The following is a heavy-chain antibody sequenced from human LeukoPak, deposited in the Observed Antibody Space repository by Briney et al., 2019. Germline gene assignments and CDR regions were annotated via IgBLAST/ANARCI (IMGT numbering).Heavy chain of an antibody. D-gene: IGHD5-24*01. CDR2: INHSGST. J-gene: IGHJ6*03. CDR3: ARARRWLRYYYYYMDV. Sequence: SETLSLTCAVYGGSFSGYYWSWIRRPPGKGLEWIGEINHSGSTNYNPSLKSRVTISVDTSKNQFSLKLSSVTAADTAVYYCARARRWLRYYYYYMDVWGKGTTVTVSS. CDR1: GGSFSGYY. V-gene: IGHV4-34*01.